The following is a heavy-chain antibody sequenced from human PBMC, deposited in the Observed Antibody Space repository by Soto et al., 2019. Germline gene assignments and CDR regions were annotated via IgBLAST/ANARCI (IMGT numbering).Heavy chain of an antibody. CDR2: ISAYNGNT. CDR3: ARDLLGGPAKLLRYVDWLPHYGMDV. D-gene: IGHD3-9*01. CDR1: GYTFTSYG. Sequence: ASVKVSCKASGYTFTSYGISWVRQAPVQGLEWMGWISAYNGNTNYAQKLQGRVTMTTDTYTSTAYMELRSLRSDDTAVYYCARDLLGGPAKLLRYVDWLPHYGMDVW. J-gene: IGHJ6*01. V-gene: IGHV1-18*01.